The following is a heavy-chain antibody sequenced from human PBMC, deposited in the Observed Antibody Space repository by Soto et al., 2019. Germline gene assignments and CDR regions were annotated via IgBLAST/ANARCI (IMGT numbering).Heavy chain of an antibody. V-gene: IGHV3-48*01. Sequence: EVQLVESGGGLVQPGGSLRLSCAASGFTFSSYSMNWFRQAPGKGLEWVSYISSSTITIYYADSVKGRFTISRDNAKNSLYLQMNSLRAEGTAVYYCARYYGEAVFGYWGQGTLVTVSS. J-gene: IGHJ4*02. D-gene: IGHD4-17*01. CDR2: ISSSTITI. CDR3: ARYYGEAVFGY. CDR1: GFTFSSYS.